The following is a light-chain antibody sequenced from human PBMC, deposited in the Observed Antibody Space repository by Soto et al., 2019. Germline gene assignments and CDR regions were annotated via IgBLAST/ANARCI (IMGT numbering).Light chain of an antibody. J-gene: IGLJ3*02. CDR3: QSYDTGSWV. CDR1: SGGIASSY. V-gene: IGLV6-57*04. CDR2: EGN. Sequence: NFMLTQPHSVSESPGKTVTISCTRSSGGIASSYVQWYQQRPGSAPITMIYEGNQRPSGVPDRFSGSIDSSSNSASLSISGLKTEDEADYYCQSYDTGSWVFGGGTQLTVL.